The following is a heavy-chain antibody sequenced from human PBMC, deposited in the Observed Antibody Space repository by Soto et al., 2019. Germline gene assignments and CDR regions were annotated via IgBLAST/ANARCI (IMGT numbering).Heavy chain of an antibody. D-gene: IGHD5-18*01. CDR1: GFTFSDYY. CDR3: AREIVDTAMVTYHYYYGMDV. Sequence: QVQLVESGGGLVKPGGSLRLSCAASGFTFSDYYMSWIRQAPGKGLEWVSYISSSGSTIYYADSVKGRFTISRDNAKNSLYLQMNSLRAEDTAVYCCAREIVDTAMVTYHYYYGMDVWGQGTTVTVSS. CDR2: ISSSGSTI. J-gene: IGHJ6*02. V-gene: IGHV3-11*01.